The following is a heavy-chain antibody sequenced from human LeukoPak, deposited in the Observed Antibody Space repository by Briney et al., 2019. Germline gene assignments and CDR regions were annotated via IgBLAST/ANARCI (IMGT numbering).Heavy chain of an antibody. D-gene: IGHD5-12*01. J-gene: IGHJ3*01. CDR1: GLFFGSNW. V-gene: IGHV3-7*03. CDR2: IKPDGSAT. CDR3: ARDRAYESFDL. Sequence: QPGASLRLSCTVSGLFFGSNWMTWVRQAPGKGLEWVASIKPDGSATYYLDSVKGRFTISRDNTKNSLYLQMNSVRAEDTAVYYCARDRAYESFDLWGQGTMVTVSS.